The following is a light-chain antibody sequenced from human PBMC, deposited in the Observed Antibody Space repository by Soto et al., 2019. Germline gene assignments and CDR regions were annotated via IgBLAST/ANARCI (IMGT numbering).Light chain of an antibody. CDR2: DNN. V-gene: IGLV1-51*01. CDR3: GTWDSSLSAWV. CDR1: SSNIGNNY. J-gene: IGLJ3*02. Sequence: QSVLTQPPSVSAAPGRRVPISCSGSSSNIGNNYVSWYQQFPGTAPKLLIYDNNERPSGIPDRFSGSKSGTSATLGITGLQTGDEADYYCGTWDSSLSAWVFGGGTKLTVL.